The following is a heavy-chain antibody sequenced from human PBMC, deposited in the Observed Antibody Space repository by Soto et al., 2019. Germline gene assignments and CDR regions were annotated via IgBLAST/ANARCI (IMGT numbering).Heavy chain of an antibody. CDR1: GCTFSNNA. D-gene: IGHD6-13*01. CDR2: LIPIFASS. CDR3: AIRTSGGQKLVQADWFDP. V-gene: IGHV1-69*13. J-gene: IGHJ5*02. Sequence: GAAVKVSCKAPGCTFSNNAVAWLRQAPGQGLEWMGGLIPIFASSHYAQKFQGRVTVTADESASTAYLELSSLRPDDTAVYYCAIRTSGGQKLVQADWFDPWGQGTLVTVSS.